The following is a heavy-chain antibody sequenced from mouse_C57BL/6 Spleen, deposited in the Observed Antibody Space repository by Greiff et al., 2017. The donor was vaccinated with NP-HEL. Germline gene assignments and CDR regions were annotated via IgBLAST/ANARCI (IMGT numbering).Heavy chain of an antibody. CDR1: GFSLTSYG. CDR2: IWSGGST. V-gene: IGHV2-2*01. CDR3: ARKLGEAFAY. Sequence: VQLQQSGPGLVQPSQSLSITCTVSGFSLTSYGVHWVRQSPGKGLEWLGVIWSGGSTDDNAAFISRLSISKDNSKSQVFFKMNSLQADDTAIYYCARKLGEAFAYWGQGTLVTVSA. J-gene: IGHJ3*01. D-gene: IGHD3-3*01.